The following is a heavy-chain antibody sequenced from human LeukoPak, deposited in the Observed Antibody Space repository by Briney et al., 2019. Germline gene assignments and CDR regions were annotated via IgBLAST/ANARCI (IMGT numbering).Heavy chain of an antibody. CDR3: ARDVTMVRGFDY. J-gene: IGHJ4*02. D-gene: IGHD3-10*01. V-gene: IGHV4-38-2*02. Sequence: PSETLSLTCTVSGYSISSGYYWGWIRQPPGKGLEWIGSIYHSGSTYYNPSLKSRVTISVDTSKNQFSLKLSSVTAADTAVYYCARDVTMVRGFDYWGQGTLVTVSS. CDR2: IYHSGST. CDR1: GYSISSGYY.